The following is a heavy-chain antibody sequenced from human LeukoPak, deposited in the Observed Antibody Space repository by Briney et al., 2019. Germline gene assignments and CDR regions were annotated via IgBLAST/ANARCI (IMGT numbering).Heavy chain of an antibody. CDR2: ISGSGGST. CDR3: AKSTYSSSSRDFDY. J-gene: IGHJ4*02. CDR1: GFTFSSYA. D-gene: IGHD6-6*01. Sequence: GGSLRLSCAASGFTFSSYAMSWVRQAPGKGLEWVSAISGSGGSTYYADSVKGRFTISRDNSKNTLYLQMNSLSAEDTAVYYCAKSTYSSSSRDFDYWGQGTLVTVSS. V-gene: IGHV3-23*01.